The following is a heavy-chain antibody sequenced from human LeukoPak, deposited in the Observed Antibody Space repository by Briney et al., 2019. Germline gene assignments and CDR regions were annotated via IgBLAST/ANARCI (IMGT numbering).Heavy chain of an antibody. CDR3: AKATSPVHSRNWFDS. CDR1: GFTFSSYA. D-gene: IGHD6-13*01. V-gene: IGHV3-23*01. J-gene: IGHJ5*01. CDR2: ISGSGTNT. Sequence: GGSLRLSCAASGFTFSSYAMSWVRQAPGKGLEWVSSISGSGTNTDYADSVKGRFTISRDNSKNTVNVQMNSLRAEDTAVYYCAKATSPVHSRNWFDSWGQGTLVTVSS.